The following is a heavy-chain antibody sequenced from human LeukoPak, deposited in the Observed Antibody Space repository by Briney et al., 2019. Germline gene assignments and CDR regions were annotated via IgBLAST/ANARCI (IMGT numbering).Heavy chain of an antibody. CDR2: INHSGST. CDR1: GGSFSGYY. V-gene: IGHV4-34*01. D-gene: IGHD3-16*02. Sequence: SETLSLTCAVYGGSFSGYYWSWIRQPPGKGLEWIGEINHSGSTNYNPSLKSRVTISVDTSKNQFSLKLSSVTAADAAVYYCARWYYDYVWGSYRLNWFDPWGQGTLVTVSS. CDR3: ARWYYDYVWGSYRLNWFDP. J-gene: IGHJ5*02.